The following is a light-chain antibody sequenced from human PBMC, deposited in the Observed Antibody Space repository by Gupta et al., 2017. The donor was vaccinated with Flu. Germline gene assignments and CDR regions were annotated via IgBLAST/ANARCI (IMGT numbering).Light chain of an antibody. CDR2: AAS. V-gene: IGKV1-17*01. CDR3: QHHKNCPFT. J-gene: IGKJ3*01. CDR1: QELGDD. Sequence: PSPLSASVGDRVTITGRSSQELGDDIGWYQQKPGKAPRRLIYAASTVQSAVPSRFSGSSXGTXFTLTIXSLQREDFANYYCQHHKNCPFTFGXATKVDSK.